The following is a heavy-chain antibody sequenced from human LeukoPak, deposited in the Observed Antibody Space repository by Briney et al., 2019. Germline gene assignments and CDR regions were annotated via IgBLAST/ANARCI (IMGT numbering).Heavy chain of an antibody. V-gene: IGHV1-69*05. CDR3: ARTPPATVTTYPYYYYCYMDV. D-gene: IGHD4-17*01. CDR1: GGTFSSYA. Sequence: SVKVSCKASGGTFSSYAISSVRQAPGQGLEWMGRIIPIFGTANYAQKFQGRVTITTDESTSTAYMELSSLRSEDTAVYYCARTPPATVTTYPYYYYCYMDVWGKGTTVTVSS. J-gene: IGHJ6*03. CDR2: IIPIFGTA.